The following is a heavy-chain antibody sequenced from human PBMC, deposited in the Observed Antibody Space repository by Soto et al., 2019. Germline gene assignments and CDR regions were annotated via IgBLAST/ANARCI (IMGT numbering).Heavy chain of an antibody. V-gene: IGHV3-33*01. D-gene: IGHD3-3*01. CDR3: ARARIKIFGVVIPPLDY. J-gene: IGHJ4*02. CDR1: GFTFSSYD. Sequence: GGSLGLSCAASGFTFSSYDMHWVRQAPGKGLEWVAVIWYDGSNKYFADSVKGRFTISRDNSKNTLYLQMNSLRAEDTAVYYCARARIKIFGVVIPPLDYWGQGTLVTVSS. CDR2: IWYDGSNK.